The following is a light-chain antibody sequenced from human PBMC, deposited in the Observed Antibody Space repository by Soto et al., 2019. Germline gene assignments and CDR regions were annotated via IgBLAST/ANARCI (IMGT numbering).Light chain of an antibody. CDR3: QQYYSTPPT. J-gene: IGKJ3*01. CDR2: WAS. CDR1: QSVLYSSNNKNY. V-gene: IGKV4-1*01. Sequence: DIVMTQSPDSLAVSLGDRATINCKSSQSVLYSSNNKNYLAWYQEKPGQPPKLLIYWASTRESGVPDRFSGSGSGTDFTLTISSLQAEDVAVYYCQQYYSTPPTFGPGTKVDI.